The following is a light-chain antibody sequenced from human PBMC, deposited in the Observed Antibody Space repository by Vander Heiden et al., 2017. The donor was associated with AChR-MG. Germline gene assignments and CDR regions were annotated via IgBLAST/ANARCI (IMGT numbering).Light chain of an antibody. V-gene: IGLV1-44*01. J-gene: IGLJ2*01. CDR3: AAWDDGLKGRV. CDR1: SSTIGDNT. Sequence: QSVLTQPPSASGTPGQRVTISCSGSSSTIGDNTVHCYQKLPGAAPKLLIFSNNERPSGVPDRFSGSKSGTSASLAIRGLQSEDEADDYCAAWDDGLKGRVFGGGTKLTVL. CDR2: SNN.